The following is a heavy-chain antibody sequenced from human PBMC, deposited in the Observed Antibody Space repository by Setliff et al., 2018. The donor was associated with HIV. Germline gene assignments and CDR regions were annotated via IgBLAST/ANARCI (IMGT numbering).Heavy chain of an antibody. D-gene: IGHD3-22*01. V-gene: IGHV4-61*09. Sequence: PSETLSLTCTVSDDSTSSGFYNWTWIRQPAGKRLEWIGHISTSGSASYNPSLESRTTISMDTSKNYFSLKLTSVTAADTAVYFCATSSSSLHNWFDSWGRGTPATVSS. CDR1: DDSTSSGFYN. CDR2: ISTSGSA. CDR3: ATSSSSLHNWFDS. J-gene: IGHJ5*01.